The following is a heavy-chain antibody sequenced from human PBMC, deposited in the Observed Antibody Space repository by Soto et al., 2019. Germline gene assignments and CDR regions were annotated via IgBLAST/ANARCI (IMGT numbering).Heavy chain of an antibody. Sequence: QVQLVESGGGVVQPGRSLRLSCAASGFTFSSYAMHWVRQAPGKGLEWVAVISYDGSNKYYADSVKGRFTISRDNSKNTLYLQMNSLRAEDTAVYYCARGQRGGYFDYWGQGTLVTVSS. CDR2: ISYDGSNK. D-gene: IGHD6-25*01. CDR1: GFTFSSYA. J-gene: IGHJ4*02. CDR3: ARGQRGGYFDY. V-gene: IGHV3-30-3*01.